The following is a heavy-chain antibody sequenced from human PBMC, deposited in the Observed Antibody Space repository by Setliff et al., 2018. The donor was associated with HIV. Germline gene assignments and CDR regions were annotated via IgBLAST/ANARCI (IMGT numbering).Heavy chain of an antibody. CDR3: ARQAWHSGRNGYFVDY. CDR1: GYSLPNGYY. D-gene: IGHD2-15*01. Sequence: PSETLSLTCSVSGYSLPNGYYWGGFRQSPGKGLEWIATIYQTGSIYYNPSLQNRVTLLLDMSKNQFSLKLISVTAADTAIYYCARQAWHSGRNGYFVDYWGQGTLVTVSS. CDR2: IYQTGSI. V-gene: IGHV4-38-2*02. J-gene: IGHJ4*02.